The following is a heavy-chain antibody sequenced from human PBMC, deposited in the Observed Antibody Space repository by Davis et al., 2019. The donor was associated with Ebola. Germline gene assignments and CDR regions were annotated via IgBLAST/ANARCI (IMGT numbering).Heavy chain of an antibody. V-gene: IGHV1-18*01. D-gene: IGHD4-11*01. CDR1: GYTFTSYG. Sequence: ASVKVSCKASGYTFTSYGISWVRQAPGQGLEWMGWISAYNGNSNYAQKFQGRVTITADESTSTAYMELSSLRSEDTAVYYCARDGVTTPLDYWGQGTLVTVSS. J-gene: IGHJ4*02. CDR2: ISAYNGNS. CDR3: ARDGVTTPLDY.